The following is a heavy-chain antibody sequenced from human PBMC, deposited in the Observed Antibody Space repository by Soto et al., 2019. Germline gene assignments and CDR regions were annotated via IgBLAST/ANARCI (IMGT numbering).Heavy chain of an antibody. CDR3: ARDRPRYCSSTSCYTGYYYYGMDV. V-gene: IGHV3-21*01. D-gene: IGHD2-2*02. CDR2: ISSSSSYI. CDR1: AFTFRSYA. Sequence: GGSLRLSCAASAFTFRSYAMTWVRQAPGKGLEWVSSISSSSSYIYYADSVKGRFTISRDNAKNSLYLQMNSLRAEDTAVYYCARDRPRYCSSTSCYTGYYYYGMDVWGQGTTVTVSS. J-gene: IGHJ6*02.